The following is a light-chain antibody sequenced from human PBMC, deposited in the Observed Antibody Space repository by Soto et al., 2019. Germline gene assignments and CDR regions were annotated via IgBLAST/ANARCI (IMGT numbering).Light chain of an antibody. V-gene: IGKV4-1*01. CDR2: WAS. CDR1: QSVLYSSNNKNY. CDR3: QQYYSTLPHT. Sequence: DIVMTQSPDSLTVSLGERATINWKSSQSVLYSSNNKNYLAWYQQKPGQPPKLLIYWASTRESGVPDRFSGSGSGTDFTLTISSLQAEDVAVYYCQQYYSTLPHTFGQGTKLEIK. J-gene: IGKJ2*01.